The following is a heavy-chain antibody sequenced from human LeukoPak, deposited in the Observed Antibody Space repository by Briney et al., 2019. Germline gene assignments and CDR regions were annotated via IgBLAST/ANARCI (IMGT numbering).Heavy chain of an antibody. Sequence: GESLEISCKGSGYSFTSYWIGWVRQMPGKGLEWMGIIYPGDSDTRYSPSFQGQVTISADKSISTAYLQWSSLKASDTAMYYCARGGVYCSSTSCYYDYWGQGTLVTVSS. D-gene: IGHD2-2*01. CDR3: ARGGVYCSSTSCYYDY. CDR1: GYSFTSYW. CDR2: IYPGDSDT. J-gene: IGHJ4*02. V-gene: IGHV5-51*01.